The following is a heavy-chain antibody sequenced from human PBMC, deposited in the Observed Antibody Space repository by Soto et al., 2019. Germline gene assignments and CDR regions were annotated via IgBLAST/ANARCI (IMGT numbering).Heavy chain of an antibody. V-gene: IGHV4-38-2*01. J-gene: IGHJ4*02. Sequence: SETLSLTCGVSGYSISSDYHWGWIRQPPGKGLEWIGSIYHSGSTYYNSSLKSRVTISLDTSKNQFSLNLNSVTAADTAEYYCARVGDSWGGYFDYWGQGTLVTVSS. CDR3: ARVGDSWGGYFDY. D-gene: IGHD6-13*01. CDR1: GYSISSDYH. CDR2: IYHSGST.